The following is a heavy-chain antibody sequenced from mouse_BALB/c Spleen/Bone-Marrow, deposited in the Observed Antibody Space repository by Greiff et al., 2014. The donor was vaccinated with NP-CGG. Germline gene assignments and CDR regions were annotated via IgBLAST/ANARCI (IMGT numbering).Heavy chain of an antibody. V-gene: IGHV1-9*01. D-gene: IGHD2-3*01. CDR1: GYTFSNYW. Sequence: QVQLQQSGAGLMKPGASVKISCKATGYTFSNYWIEWIKQRPGHGLEWIGEILPGSGSSNYNEKLKGKATFTADTSSNTAYMQLSSLTSGDSAVYYCARTADGYYYAMDYWGQGTSVTVSS. CDR2: ILPGSGSS. CDR3: ARTADGYYYAMDY. J-gene: IGHJ4*01.